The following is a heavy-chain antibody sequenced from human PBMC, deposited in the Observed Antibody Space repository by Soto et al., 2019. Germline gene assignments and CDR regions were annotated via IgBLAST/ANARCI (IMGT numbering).Heavy chain of an antibody. D-gene: IGHD4-17*01. CDR3: AKTTTVTTVAFDI. J-gene: IGHJ3*02. V-gene: IGHV3-30*18. Sequence: QVHLVESGGGVVQPGRSLRLSCAASGFTFSSHGMHWVRQAPGKGLEWVSVISYDGSNKYYADSVKGRFTISRDNSKNTLYLQMNSLRAEDTAVYYCAKTTTVTTVAFDIWGQGTMVTVSS. CDR1: GFTFSSHG. CDR2: ISYDGSNK.